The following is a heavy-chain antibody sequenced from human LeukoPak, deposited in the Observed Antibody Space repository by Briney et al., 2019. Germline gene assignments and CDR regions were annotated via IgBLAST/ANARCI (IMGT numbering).Heavy chain of an antibody. CDR2: IKRDGSEE. V-gene: IGHV3-7*01. CDR3: ASTWNYLYFDY. J-gene: IGHJ4*02. Sequence: GGSLRLSCVGSGFTFSSYWMSWVRQAPGKGLEWVASIKRDGSEEYYVDSVKGRFTISRDNAKNSVYLQMNSLRAEDTAVYYCASTWNYLYFDYWGQGTLVTVSS. CDR1: GFTFSSYW. D-gene: IGHD1-7*01.